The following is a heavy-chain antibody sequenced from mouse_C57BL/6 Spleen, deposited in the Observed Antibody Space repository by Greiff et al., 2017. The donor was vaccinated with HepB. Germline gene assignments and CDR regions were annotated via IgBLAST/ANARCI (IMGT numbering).Heavy chain of an antibody. D-gene: IGHD1-1*01. CDR3: ARPHYGSSGFAY. Sequence: QVQLQQPGAELVMPGASVKLSCMASGYTFTSYWMHWVKQRPGQGLEWIGEIDPSDSYTNYNQKFKGKSTLTVDKSSSTAYMQLSSLTSEDSAVYYCARPHYGSSGFAYWGQGTLVTVSA. J-gene: IGHJ3*01. V-gene: IGHV1-69*01. CDR1: GYTFTSYW. CDR2: IDPSDSYT.